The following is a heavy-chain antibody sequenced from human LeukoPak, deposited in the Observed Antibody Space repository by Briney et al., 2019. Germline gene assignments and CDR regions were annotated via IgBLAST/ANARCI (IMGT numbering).Heavy chain of an antibody. V-gene: IGHV3-30*04. CDR1: GFTFSSYA. D-gene: IGHD3-22*01. CDR2: IPYDGSKK. J-gene: IGHJ4*02. CDR3: AKYMYYDSSGPVFDY. Sequence: GGSLRLSCAASGFTFSSYAMHWGRRAPGKGLEWVALIPYDGSKKNYADSVKGRFTIYRETSKNTVYLQMNRPRAEETAVYYCAKYMYYDSSGPVFDYWGQGTLVTVSS.